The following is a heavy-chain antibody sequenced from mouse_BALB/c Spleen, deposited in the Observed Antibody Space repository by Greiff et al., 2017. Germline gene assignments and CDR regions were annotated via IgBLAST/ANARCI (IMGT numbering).Heavy chain of an antibody. CDR2: IRNKANGYTT. Sequence: EVQVVESGGGLVQPGGSLRLSCATSGFTFTDYYMSWVRQPPGKALEWLGFIRNKANGYTTEYSASVKGRFTISRDNSQSILYLQMNTLRAEDSATYYCARDRWLAYWGQGTLVTVSA. CDR3: ARDRWLAY. CDR1: GFTFTDYY. J-gene: IGHJ3*01. V-gene: IGHV7-3*02.